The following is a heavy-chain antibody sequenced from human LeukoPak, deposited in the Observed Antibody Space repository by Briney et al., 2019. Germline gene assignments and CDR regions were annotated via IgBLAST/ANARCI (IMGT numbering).Heavy chain of an antibody. CDR2: INHSGST. D-gene: IGHD2-15*01. Sequence: SETLSLTCAVYGGSFSGYYWSWIRQPPGKGLEWIGEINHSGSTNYNPSLKSRVTISVDTSKNQFSLKLSSVTAADTAVYYCAILIVVVVAATPGVYFDYWGQGTLVTVSS. CDR3: AILIVVVVAATPGVYFDY. J-gene: IGHJ4*02. CDR1: GGSFSGYY. V-gene: IGHV4-34*01.